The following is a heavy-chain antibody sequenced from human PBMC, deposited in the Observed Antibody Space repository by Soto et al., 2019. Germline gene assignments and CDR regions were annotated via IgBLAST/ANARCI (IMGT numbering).Heavy chain of an antibody. CDR2: INADSGDT. CDR3: ATVGRANWNSDY. D-gene: IGHD1-20*01. J-gene: IGHJ4*02. Sequence: QVQLVQSGAEVKKPGASVKVSCKASGYTFTDCYIHWVRQAPGQGLEWMGWINADSGDTNYAQRFQGRVTLTRDTSINAAYMELSRLRSDDTAVYFCATVGRANWNSDYWGQGTLVTVSS. CDR1: GYTFTDCY. V-gene: IGHV1-2*02.